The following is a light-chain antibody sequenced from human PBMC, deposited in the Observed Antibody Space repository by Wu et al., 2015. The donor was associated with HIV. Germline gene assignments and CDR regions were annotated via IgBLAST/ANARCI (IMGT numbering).Light chain of an antibody. V-gene: IGKV3-20*01. CDR1: QSVSNRY. CDR3: QQYGSSSLT. CDR2: GAS. Sequence: EIVLTQSPGTLSLSPGERATLSCRATQSVSNRYLAWYQQRPGQAPRLLIYGASSRATGIPDRFSGSGSGTDFTLTIDRLESQDSAVYFCQQYGSSSLTFGGGSKVEIK. J-gene: IGKJ4*01.